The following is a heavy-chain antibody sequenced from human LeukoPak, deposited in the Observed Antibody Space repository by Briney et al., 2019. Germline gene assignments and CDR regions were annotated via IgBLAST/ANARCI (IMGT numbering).Heavy chain of an antibody. CDR2: ISYDGNTI. CDR1: EFTFSNYA. D-gene: IGHD4-17*01. J-gene: IGHJ4*02. CDR3: ARDYGDYSPLFDY. V-gene: IGHV3-30-3*01. Sequence: GGSLRLSCAASEFTFSNYALHWVRQAPGKGLQWVAVISYDGNTIHYADSVKGRFIISRDNAKNSLYLQMNSLRAEDTAVYYCARDYGDYSPLFDYWGQGTLVTVSS.